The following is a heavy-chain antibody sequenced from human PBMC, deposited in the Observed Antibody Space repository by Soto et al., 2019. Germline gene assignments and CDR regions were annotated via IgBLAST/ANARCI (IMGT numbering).Heavy chain of an antibody. CDR2: IIPIFGTA. CDR3: ARDSKGVDNGNWFDP. Sequence: SVKVSCKASGGTFSSYAISWVRQAPGQGLEWMGGIIPIFGTANYAQKFQGRVTITADESTSTAYMELSSLRSEDTAVYYCARDSKGVDNGNWFDPWGQGTLVTVSS. D-gene: IGHD5-12*01. CDR1: GGTFSSYA. J-gene: IGHJ5*02. V-gene: IGHV1-69*13.